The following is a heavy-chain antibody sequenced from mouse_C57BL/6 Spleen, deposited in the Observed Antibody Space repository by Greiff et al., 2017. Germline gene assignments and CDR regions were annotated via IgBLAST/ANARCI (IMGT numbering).Heavy chain of an antibody. CDR1: GFNIKDDY. CDR2: IDPENGDT. D-gene: IGHD2-5*01. V-gene: IGHV14-4*01. J-gene: IGHJ3*01. CDR3: TFYYSNYVFAD. Sequence: VQLQQSGAELVRPGASVKLSCTASGFNIKDDYMHWVKQRPEQGLEWIGWIDPENGDTEYASKFQGKATITADTSSNTAYLQLSSLTSEDTAVYYCTFYYSNYVFADWGQGTLVTVSA.